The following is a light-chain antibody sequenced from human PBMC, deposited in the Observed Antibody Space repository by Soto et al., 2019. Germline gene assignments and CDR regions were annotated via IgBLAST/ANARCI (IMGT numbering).Light chain of an antibody. CDR3: SSYTSSSTPVV. CDR1: GSDVGAYNY. Sequence: QSALTQPASVSGSPGQSITIPCTGSGSDVGAYNYVSWYQQHPDKAPKLLIFEVTNRPSGVSDRFSGSKSGNTASLTISSLQAEDEADYYCSSYTSSSTPVVFGGGTQLTVL. V-gene: IGLV2-14*01. CDR2: EVT. J-gene: IGLJ2*01.